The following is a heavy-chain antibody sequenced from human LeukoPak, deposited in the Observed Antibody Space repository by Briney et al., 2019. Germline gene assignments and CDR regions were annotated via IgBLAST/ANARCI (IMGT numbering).Heavy chain of an antibody. Sequence: GGSLRLSCAASGFTFSNYGMHWVRQAPGKGLEWVAVILYDGSNKYYADSVKGRFTISRDNAKNSLYLQMNSLRAEDTAVYYCARAHSIDYWGQGTLVTVSS. J-gene: IGHJ4*02. CDR2: ILYDGSNK. V-gene: IGHV3-30*03. CDR3: ARAHSIDY. D-gene: IGHD2/OR15-2a*01. CDR1: GFTFSNYG.